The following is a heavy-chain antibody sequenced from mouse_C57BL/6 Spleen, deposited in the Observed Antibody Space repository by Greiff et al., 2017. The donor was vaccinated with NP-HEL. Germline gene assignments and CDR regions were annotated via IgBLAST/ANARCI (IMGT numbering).Heavy chain of an antibody. CDR3: ARRDGNYGDY. J-gene: IGHJ2*01. CDR1: GYTFTSYW. V-gene: IGHV1-64*01. CDR2: IHPNSGST. Sequence: QVQLQQPGAELVKPGASVKLSCKASGYTFTSYWMHWVKQRPGQGLEWIGMIHPNSGSTNYNEKLKSKATLTVDKSSSTAYMQLSSLTSEDSAVYYCARRDGNYGDYWGQGTTLTVSS. D-gene: IGHD2-1*01.